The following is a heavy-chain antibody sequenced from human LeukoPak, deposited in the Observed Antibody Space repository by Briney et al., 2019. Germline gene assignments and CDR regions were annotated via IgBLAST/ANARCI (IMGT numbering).Heavy chain of an antibody. J-gene: IGHJ4*02. CDR2: ISSSSSTI. D-gene: IGHD6-13*01. Sequence: GGSLRLSCAASGFTFSSYSMNWVRQAPGKGLEWVSYISSSSSTIYYADSVKGRFTISRDNAKNSLYLQMNSLRAEDTAVYYCARDPTAYGSSWYRGFFDYWGQGTLVTISS. CDR1: GFTFSSYS. V-gene: IGHV3-48*04. CDR3: ARDPTAYGSSWYRGFFDY.